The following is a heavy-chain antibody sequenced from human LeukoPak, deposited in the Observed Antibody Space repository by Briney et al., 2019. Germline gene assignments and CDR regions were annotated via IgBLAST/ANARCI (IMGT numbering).Heavy chain of an antibody. J-gene: IGHJ3*02. V-gene: IGHV3-11*01. CDR3: ARSLDYYGDSYDAFDI. CDR1: GFTFSDYY. D-gene: IGHD4-17*01. Sequence: GGSLRLSCAASGFTFSDYYMSWIRQAPGKGLEWVSYISSSGSTIYYADSVKGRFTISRDNAKNSLYLQMNSLRAEDTAVYYCARSLDYYGDSYDAFDIWGQGTMVTVSS. CDR2: ISSSGSTI.